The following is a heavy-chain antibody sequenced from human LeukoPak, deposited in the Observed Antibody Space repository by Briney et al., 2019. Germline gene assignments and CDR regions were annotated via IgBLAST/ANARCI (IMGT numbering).Heavy chain of an antibody. CDR2: INHSGST. D-gene: IGHD3-22*01. CDR3: ARIYYDSSGYYSFRFDP. V-gene: IGHV4-4*02. J-gene: IGHJ5*02. CDR1: GDSVRSRNW. Sequence: PSETLSLTCAVSGDSVRSRNWWTWVRQPPGKGLEWIGEINHSGSTNYNPSLKSRVTISVDTSKNQFSLKLSSVTAADTAVYYCARIYYDSSGYYSFRFDPWGQGTLVTVSS.